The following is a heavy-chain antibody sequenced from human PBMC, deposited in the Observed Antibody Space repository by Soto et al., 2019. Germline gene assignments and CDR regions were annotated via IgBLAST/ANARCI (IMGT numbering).Heavy chain of an antibody. CDR3: ANYDSSGYYWVRPYGMDV. Sequence: GGSLRLSCAASGFTFSSYGMHWVRQAPGKGLEWVAVISYDGSNKYYADSVKGRFTISRDNSKNTLYLQMNSLRAEDTAVYYCANYDSSGYYWVRPYGMDVWGQGTTVTVSS. D-gene: IGHD3-22*01. J-gene: IGHJ6*02. CDR2: ISYDGSNK. CDR1: GFTFSSYG. V-gene: IGHV3-30*18.